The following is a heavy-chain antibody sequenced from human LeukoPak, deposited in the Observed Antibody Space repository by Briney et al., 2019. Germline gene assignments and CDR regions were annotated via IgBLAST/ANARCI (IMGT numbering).Heavy chain of an antibody. J-gene: IGHJ4*02. D-gene: IGHD6-13*01. V-gene: IGHV1-69*06. CDR2: IIPIFGTA. CDR1: GGTFSSYA. Sequence: SVKVSCKASGGTFSSYAISWVRQAPGQGLEWMGGIIPIFGTANYAQKFQGRVTITADKSTSIAYMELSSLRSEDTAVYYCARVDSSSWYAAFDYWGQGTLVTVSS. CDR3: ARVDSSSWYAAFDY.